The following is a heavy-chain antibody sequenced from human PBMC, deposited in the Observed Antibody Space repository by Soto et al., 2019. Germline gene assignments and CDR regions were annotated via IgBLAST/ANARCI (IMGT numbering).Heavy chain of an antibody. Sequence: ASVKVSCKASRVAFSKFIVTWVRQAPGLGLEWVGGIIPIFGTANYAQKFQGQVTISADKSISTAYLQWSSLKASDTAMYYCARIPGAWGDYYYGMDVWGQGTTVTVSS. CDR2: IIPIFGTA. J-gene: IGHJ6*02. V-gene: IGHV1-69*06. D-gene: IGHD2-21*01. CDR3: ARIPGAWGDYYYGMDV. CDR1: RVAFSKFI.